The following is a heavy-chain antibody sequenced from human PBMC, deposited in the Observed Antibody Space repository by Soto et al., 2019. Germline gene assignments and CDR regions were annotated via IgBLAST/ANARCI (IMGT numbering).Heavy chain of an antibody. CDR3: AKDRRGYSSGLDY. Sequence: PGGSLRLSCAASGFTFSSYGMHWVRQAPGKGLEWVAVISYDGSNKYYADSVKGRFTISRDNSKNTLYLQMNSLRAEDTAVYYCAKDRRGYSSGLDYWGQGTLVTVSS. CDR2: ISYDGSNK. CDR1: GFTFSSYG. D-gene: IGHD5-18*01. V-gene: IGHV3-30*18. J-gene: IGHJ4*02.